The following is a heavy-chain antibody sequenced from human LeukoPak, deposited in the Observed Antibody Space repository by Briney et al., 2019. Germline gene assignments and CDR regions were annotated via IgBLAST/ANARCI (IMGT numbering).Heavy chain of an antibody. D-gene: IGHD2-2*01. CDR2: IRYDGSNK. Sequence: PGGSLRLSCAASGFTFSSYGMHWVRQAPGKGLEWVAFIRYDGSNKYYADSVKGRFTISRDNSKNTLYLQMNSLRAEDTAVYYCANLGGVVVPAAINNRFDPWGQGTLVTVSS. CDR1: GFTFSSYG. CDR3: ANLGGVVVPAAINNRFDP. V-gene: IGHV3-30*02. J-gene: IGHJ5*02.